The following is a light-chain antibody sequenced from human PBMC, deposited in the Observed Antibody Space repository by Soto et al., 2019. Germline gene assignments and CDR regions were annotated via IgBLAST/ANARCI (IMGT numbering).Light chain of an antibody. CDR3: QQRHKWPPIT. J-gene: IGKJ5*01. CDR1: QSISRY. V-gene: IGKV3-11*01. CDR2: DAS. Sequence: EIVLTQSPATPSLSPGERATLSCRASQSISRYLAWYQQKPGQAPRLLIYDASDRATGIPARFSGSGSGTDFTLTISSLEPDDVAVYYCQQRHKWPPITFSQGTRLEIK.